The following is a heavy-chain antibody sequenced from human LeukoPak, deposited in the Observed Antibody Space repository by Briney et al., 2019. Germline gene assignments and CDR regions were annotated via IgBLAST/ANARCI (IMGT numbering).Heavy chain of an antibody. Sequence: SVKVSCKASGGTFANYAISWVRKAPGQGLEWMGGIIPIFGTGDSAQKFQGRLTITADESTRTTYMELSSPRSEDTAVYYCAKGHDDFRQFDYWGQGTLITVSS. V-gene: IGHV1-69*13. CDR3: AKGHDDFRQFDY. CDR1: GGTFANYA. J-gene: IGHJ4*02. D-gene: IGHD3-3*01. CDR2: IIPIFGTG.